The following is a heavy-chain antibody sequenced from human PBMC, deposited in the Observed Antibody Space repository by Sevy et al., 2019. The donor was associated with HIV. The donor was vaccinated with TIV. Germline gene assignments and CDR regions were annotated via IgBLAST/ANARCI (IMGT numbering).Heavy chain of an antibody. CDR3: ARERPVWGSGTNYVDY. Sequence: KQSQTLSLTCAISGDSVSSNSAAWSWIRQSPSRGLEWLGRTYHRSKWYNEYSVSVQSRITIKPDTSKNHFSLQLNSVTPEDTAVYYCARERPVWGSGTNYVDYWGPGTLVTVSS. V-gene: IGHV6-1*01. CDR2: TYHRSKWYN. D-gene: IGHD3-16*01. J-gene: IGHJ4*02. CDR1: GDSVSSNSAA.